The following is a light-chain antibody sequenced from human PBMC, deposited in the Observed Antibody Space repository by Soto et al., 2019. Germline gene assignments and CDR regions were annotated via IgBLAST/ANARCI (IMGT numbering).Light chain of an antibody. CDR1: QSVSSSY. J-gene: IGKJ5*01. V-gene: IGKV3-20*01. CDR3: QQYGSSPPIT. CDR2: GAS. Sequence: EIVLTQSPGTLSLSPGERATLSFMASQSVSSSYLAWYQQKPGQAPRLLIYGASSGATGIPDRFSGSGSGTDFTLTISRLEPEDFAVYYCQQYGSSPPITFGQGTRLEIK.